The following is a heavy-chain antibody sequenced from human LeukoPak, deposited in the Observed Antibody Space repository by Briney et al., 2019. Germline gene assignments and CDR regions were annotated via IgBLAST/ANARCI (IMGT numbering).Heavy chain of an antibody. Sequence: SETLSLTCAVYGGSFSGYYWSWLRQPPGKGLEWIGEINHSGSTNYNPSLKSRVTISVDTSKNQFSLKLSSVTAADTAVYYCARARHPRGSWFDPWGQGTLVTVSS. J-gene: IGHJ5*02. V-gene: IGHV4-34*01. CDR1: GGSFSGYY. D-gene: IGHD3-16*01. CDR3: ARARHPRGSWFDP. CDR2: INHSGST.